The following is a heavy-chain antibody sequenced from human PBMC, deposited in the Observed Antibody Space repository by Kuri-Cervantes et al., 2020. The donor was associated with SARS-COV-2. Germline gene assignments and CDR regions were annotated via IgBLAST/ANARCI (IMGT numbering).Heavy chain of an antibody. V-gene: IGHV3-30*02. D-gene: IGHD2-15*01. J-gene: IGHJ4*02. CDR2: IRYDGSNK. CDR3: AREGMAAKDY. CDR1: GFTFSSYG. Sequence: GESLKISCAASGFTFSSYGMHWVRQAPGKGLEWVAFIRYDGSNKYYADSVKGRFTISRDSSKNTLYLQMNSLRAEDTAVYYCAREGMAAKDYWGQGTLVTVSS.